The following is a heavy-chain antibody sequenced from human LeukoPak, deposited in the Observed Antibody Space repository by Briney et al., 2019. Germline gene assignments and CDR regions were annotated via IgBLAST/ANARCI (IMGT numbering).Heavy chain of an antibody. V-gene: IGHV7-4-1*02. Sequence: ASVKVSCKASGYTFTSYAMNWVRQAPGQGLEWMGWINTNIGNPTYAQGFTGRFVFSLDTSVNTAYLQISSLKAEDTAVYYCAKEGTYGSSWSLNYWGQGTLVTVSS. CDR1: GYTFTSYA. D-gene: IGHD6-13*01. J-gene: IGHJ4*02. CDR3: AKEGTYGSSWSLNY. CDR2: INTNIGNP.